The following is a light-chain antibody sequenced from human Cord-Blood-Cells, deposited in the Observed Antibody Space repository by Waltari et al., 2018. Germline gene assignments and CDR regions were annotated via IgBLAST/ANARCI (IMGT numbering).Light chain of an antibody. CDR3: QQSYSTPPWT. J-gene: IGKJ1*01. CDR1: QSISSY. Sequence: VGDRVTITCRASQSISSYLNWYQQKPGKAPKLLIYAASSLQSGVPSRFSGSGSGTDFTLTISSLQPEDFATYYCQQSYSTPPWTFGQGTKVEIK. CDR2: AAS. V-gene: IGKV1-39*01.